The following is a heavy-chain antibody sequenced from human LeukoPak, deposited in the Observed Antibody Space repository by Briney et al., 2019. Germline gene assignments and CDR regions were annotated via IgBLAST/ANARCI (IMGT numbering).Heavy chain of an antibody. CDR3: AKLPQLRYFDWLIDY. D-gene: IGHD3-9*01. CDR2: LNTDGAWT. Sequence: GGSLRLSCAASGFTFRSFVMSWVRLAPGMGPEWVSGLNTDGAWTYYADSVKGRFTISRDNSKNTLYLQMNSLRAEDTAVYYCAKLPQLRYFDWLIDYWGQGTLVTVSS. CDR1: GFTFRSFV. V-gene: IGHV3-23*01. J-gene: IGHJ4*02.